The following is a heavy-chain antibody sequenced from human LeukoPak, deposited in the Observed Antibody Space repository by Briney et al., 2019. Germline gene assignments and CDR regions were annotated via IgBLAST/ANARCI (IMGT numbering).Heavy chain of an antibody. CDR2: IIPILGIA. J-gene: IGHJ5*02. CDR1: GGTFSSYA. D-gene: IGHD5-12*01. V-gene: IGHV1-69*04. Sequence: GASVKVSCKASGGTFSSYAISWVRQAPGQGLEWMGRIIPILGIANYAQKFQGRVTITADKSTSTAYMELSSLRSEDTAVYYCARHTYSGYDYNSFDPWGQGTLVTVSS. CDR3: ARHTYSGYDYNSFDP.